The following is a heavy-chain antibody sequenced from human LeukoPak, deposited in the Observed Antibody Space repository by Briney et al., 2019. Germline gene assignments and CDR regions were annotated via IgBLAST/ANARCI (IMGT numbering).Heavy chain of an antibody. J-gene: IGHJ4*02. CDR3: AKNGRYSSGWYYFDY. D-gene: IGHD6-19*01. V-gene: IGHV3-74*01. CDR2: INSDGSST. CDR1: GFTFSNYW. Sequence: GGSLRLSCAASGFTFSNYWMHWVRQAPGKGLVWVSRINSDGSSTNNADSALGRFTISRDNAKNTLYLQMNSLRAEDTAVYYCAKNGRYSSGWYYFDYWGQGTLVTVSS.